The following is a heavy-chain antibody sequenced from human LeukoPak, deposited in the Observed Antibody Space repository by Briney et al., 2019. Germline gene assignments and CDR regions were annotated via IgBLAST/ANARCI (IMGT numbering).Heavy chain of an antibody. CDR1: GFTFNTYA. D-gene: IGHD6-19*01. J-gene: IGHJ4*02. Sequence: GGSLRLSCEASGFTFNTYAIYWVRQAPGKGLEWVSGICGSGGCTYYADSVKGRFTISRDNSKNTVYLQMNSLTAGDTAVYYCAKTTVGYSSGRYPGWPADCWGQGTLVTASS. V-gene: IGHV3-23*01. CDR3: AKTTVGYSSGRYPGWPADC. CDR2: ICGSGGCT.